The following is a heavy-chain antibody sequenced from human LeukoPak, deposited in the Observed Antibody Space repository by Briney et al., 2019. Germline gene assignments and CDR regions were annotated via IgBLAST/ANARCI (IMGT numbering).Heavy chain of an antibody. Sequence: GGSLRLSCAASGFTFSDYYMSWIRQAPGKGLEWVSYIPNTSSYTSYADSVRGRFIISRDNAKNSLYLQMNSLRAEDTAVYYCARAANTAAGTPTLAIDYWGQGTLVTVSS. V-gene: IGHV3-11*05. J-gene: IGHJ4*02. CDR3: ARAANTAAGTPTLAIDY. CDR2: IPNTSSYT. CDR1: GFTFSDYY. D-gene: IGHD6-13*01.